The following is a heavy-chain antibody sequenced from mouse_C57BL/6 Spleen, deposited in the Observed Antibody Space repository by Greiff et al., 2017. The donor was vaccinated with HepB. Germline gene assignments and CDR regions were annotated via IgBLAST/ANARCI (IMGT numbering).Heavy chain of an antibody. J-gene: IGHJ3*01. D-gene: IGHD1-1*01. Sequence: VQLQQSGPELVKPGASVKISCKASGYAFSSSWMNWVKQRPGKGLEWIGRIYPGDGDTNYNGKFKGKATLTADKSSSTAYMQLSSLTSEDSAVYFCARSSSYGEWFAYWGQGTLVTVSA. CDR3: ARSSSYGEWFAY. CDR2: IYPGDGDT. V-gene: IGHV1-82*01. CDR1: GYAFSSSW.